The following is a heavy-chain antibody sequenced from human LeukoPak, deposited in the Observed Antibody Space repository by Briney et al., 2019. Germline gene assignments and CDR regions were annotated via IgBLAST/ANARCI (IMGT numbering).Heavy chain of an antibody. J-gene: IGHJ3*02. D-gene: IGHD5-12*01. CDR3: ARGSCSGYVDAFDI. Sequence: GASVKVSCKASGGTFSSYDISWVRQAPGQGLEWMGWIIPILGIANYAQKFQGRVTITADKSTSTAYMELSSLRSEDTAVYYCARGSCSGYVDAFDIWGQGTMVTVSS. CDR2: IIPILGIA. CDR1: GGTFSSYD. V-gene: IGHV1-69*10.